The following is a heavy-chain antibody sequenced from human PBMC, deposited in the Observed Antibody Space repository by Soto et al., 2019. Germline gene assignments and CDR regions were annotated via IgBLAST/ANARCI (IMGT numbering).Heavy chain of an antibody. CDR1: GDSVSSNSAG. CDR2: TYYRSKWYN. J-gene: IGHJ5*02. D-gene: IGHD6-6*01. Sequence: SQTLSLTCVISGDSVSSNSAGWNWIRQSPSRGLEWLGRTYYRSKWYNDYAISLRGRITINPDTSKNQFSLQLNSVTPEDTAVYYCARGVAARRGDWLDPWGQGTLVTVSS. CDR3: ARGVAARRGDWLDP. V-gene: IGHV6-1*01.